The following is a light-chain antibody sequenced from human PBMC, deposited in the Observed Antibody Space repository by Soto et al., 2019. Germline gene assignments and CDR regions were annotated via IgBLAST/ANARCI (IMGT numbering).Light chain of an antibody. CDR2: EDT. CDR1: ISDIGSYDL. V-gene: IGLV2-14*02. CDR3: TSYTPPPHYV. Sequence: QSALTQPASVSGSPGQSITISCTGTISDIGSYDLVSWYQQHPGKAPKLMIYEDTKRPSGVSNRFFGSKSGNTASLAISGLHAEGEAENICTSYTPPPHYVFGSGA. J-gene: IGLJ1*01.